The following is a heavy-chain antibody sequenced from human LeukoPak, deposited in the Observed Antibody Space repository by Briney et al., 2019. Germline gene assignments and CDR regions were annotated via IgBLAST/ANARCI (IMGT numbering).Heavy chain of an antibody. J-gene: IGHJ4*02. CDR2: IYPGDSDT. V-gene: IGHV5-51*01. CDR3: ARRVYSSSWYYFDY. CDR1: GYSFTTYW. Sequence: GESLQISCKGSGYSFTTYWIGWVRQMPGKGLEWMGIIYPGDSDTRYSPSFQGQVTISADKSISTAYLQWSSLKASDTAMYYCARRVYSSSWYYFDYWGQGTLVTVSS. D-gene: IGHD6-13*01.